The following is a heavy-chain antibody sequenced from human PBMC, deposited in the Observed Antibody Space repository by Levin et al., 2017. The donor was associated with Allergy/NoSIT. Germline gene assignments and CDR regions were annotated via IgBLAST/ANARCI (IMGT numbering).Heavy chain of an antibody. J-gene: IGHJ4*02. CDR3: AREWLPATDS. CDR1: GFTYSSYA. D-gene: IGHD6-19*01. V-gene: IGHV3-23*01. CDR2: ISGSGDTT. Sequence: GGSLRLSCAASGFTYSSYAMSWVRQAPGKGLEWVSGISGSGDTTYYTDSVKGRFTISRDNSKTTVYLQMNSLRAEDTAVYYCAREWLPATDSWGQGTLVTVSS.